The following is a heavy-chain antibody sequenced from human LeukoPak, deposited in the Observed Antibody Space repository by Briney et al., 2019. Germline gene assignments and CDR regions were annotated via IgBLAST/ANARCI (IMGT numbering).Heavy chain of an antibody. CDR2: FIPIFGTA. J-gene: IGHJ4*02. D-gene: IGHD3-22*01. CDR1: GGTFSSYA. V-gene: IGHV1-69*13. CDR3: ASPNVPYYYDSSGYYNLDY. Sequence: ASVKASCKASGGTFSSYAISWVRQAPGQGLEWMGGFIPIFGTANDAQKFQGRVTITADESTSTAYMELSSLRSEDTAVYYCASPNVPYYYDSSGYYNLDYWGQGTLVTVSS.